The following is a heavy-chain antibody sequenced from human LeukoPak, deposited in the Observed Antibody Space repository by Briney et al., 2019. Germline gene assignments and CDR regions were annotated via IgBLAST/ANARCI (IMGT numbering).Heavy chain of an antibody. J-gene: IGHJ3*02. CDR1: GYTYSNYC. CDR2: FNPTYSIP. Sequence: ASVTVSCKASGYTYSNYCIHWLRQAPGQGFEWMGIFNPTYSIPTYAPTFEGRVTMTSDMSTSTFYMDLSTLRSEDTAVYFCAKDPRNILTGDFDDFDIWGQGTMVIVSS. CDR3: AKDPRNILTGDFDDFDI. D-gene: IGHD3-9*01. V-gene: IGHV1-46*01.